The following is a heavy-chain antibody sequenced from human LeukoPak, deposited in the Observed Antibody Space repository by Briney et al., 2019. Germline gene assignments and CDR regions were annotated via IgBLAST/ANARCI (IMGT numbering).Heavy chain of an antibody. CDR2: IKQDGSEK. Sequence: GGSLRLSCAASGFTFSSYWMSWVRQAPGKGLEWVANIKQDGSEKYYVDSVKGRFTISRDNAKNPLYLQMNSLRAEDTAVYYCARVSRIYYDFWSGYSPFDYWGQGTLVTVSS. D-gene: IGHD3-3*01. V-gene: IGHV3-7*01. CDR3: ARVSRIYYDFWSGYSPFDY. J-gene: IGHJ4*02. CDR1: GFTFSSYW.